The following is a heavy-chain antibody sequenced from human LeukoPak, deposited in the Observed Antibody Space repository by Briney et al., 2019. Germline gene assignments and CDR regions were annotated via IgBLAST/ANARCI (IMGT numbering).Heavy chain of an antibody. D-gene: IGHD2-2*01. Sequence: PGGSLRLSCAASGFTFTDYYMSWIRQAPGKGLEWVSYISSTSNTIYQPDSVKGRFTISRDNAKNSVYLQMNSLRAEDTAVYYCAKEGTSCCHNWFDSWGQGTLVTVSS. CDR2: ISSTSNTI. CDR1: GFTFTDYY. J-gene: IGHJ5*01. V-gene: IGHV3-11*01. CDR3: AKEGTSCCHNWFDS.